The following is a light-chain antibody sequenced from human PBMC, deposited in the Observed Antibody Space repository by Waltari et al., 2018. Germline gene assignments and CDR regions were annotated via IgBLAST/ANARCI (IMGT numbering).Light chain of an antibody. J-gene: IGKJ3*01. CDR2: GAS. V-gene: IGKV1-39*01. CDR1: QSISTS. Sequence: DIQMTQSPSSLSASVGDRVTITCRASQSISTSLNWYQHKPGKAPKLLIYGASNLQSGVPSRFSGSGSGTDFTLTISSLQHEDFATYYCQQSYSTPRFTFGPGTKVDIK. CDR3: QQSYSTPRFT.